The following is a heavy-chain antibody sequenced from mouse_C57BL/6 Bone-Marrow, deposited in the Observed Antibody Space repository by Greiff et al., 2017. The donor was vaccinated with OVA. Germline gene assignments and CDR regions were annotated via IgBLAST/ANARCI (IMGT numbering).Heavy chain of an antibody. D-gene: IGHD1-1*01. CDR3: TRRLYYYVFDY. V-gene: IGHV1-5*01. J-gene: IGHJ2*01. Sequence: EVKVVESGTVLARPGASVKMSCKTSGYTFTSYWMHCVKQRPGQGLEWIGAIYPGNSDTSYNQKFKGKAKLTAVTSASTAYMELSSLTNEDSAVYYCTRRLYYYVFDYWGQGTTLTVSS. CDR1: GYTFTSYW. CDR2: IYPGNSDT.